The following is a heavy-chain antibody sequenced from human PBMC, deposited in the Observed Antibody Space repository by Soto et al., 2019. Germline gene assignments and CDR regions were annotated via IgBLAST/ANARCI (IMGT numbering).Heavy chain of an antibody. CDR2: FSGSGGAT. D-gene: IGHD3-10*01. CDR1: GFIASNYA. CDR3: AKAGGDY. Sequence: VQVVESGGGLVQPGGSLRLSCAASGFIASNYAMSWVRQAPGKGLEWVSGFSGSGGATFYADSVKGRFTISRDSSKNTVYLQINRLRVEDTAVYYCAKAGGDYLGQGTLVTVSS. V-gene: IGHV3-23*04. J-gene: IGHJ4*02.